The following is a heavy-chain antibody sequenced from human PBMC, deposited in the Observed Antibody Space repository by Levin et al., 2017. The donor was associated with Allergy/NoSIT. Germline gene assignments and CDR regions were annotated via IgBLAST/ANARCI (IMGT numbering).Heavy chain of an antibody. Sequence: GGSLRLSCAASGFTFHNFFMHWVRQAPGKGLEWVSLISSDGARTYYADSVKGRFTISRDNSKNSLYLQMNSLTSEDTALYYCAKDHTGSLDYWGQGTLVTVSS. CDR1: GFTFHNFF. D-gene: IGHD1-1*01. CDR3: AKDHTGSLDY. J-gene: IGHJ4*02. CDR2: ISSDGART. V-gene: IGHV3-43*01.